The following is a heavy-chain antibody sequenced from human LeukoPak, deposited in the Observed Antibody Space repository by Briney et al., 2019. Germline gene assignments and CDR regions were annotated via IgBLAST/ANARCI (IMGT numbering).Heavy chain of an antibody. CDR1: GGTFSSYA. CDR3: ARYSSGWYYFDY. V-gene: IGHV1-69*06. J-gene: IGHJ4*02. CDR2: IIPIFGTA. D-gene: IGHD6-19*01. Sequence: SVKVSCKASGGTFSSYAISWVRQAPGQGLEWMGGIIPIFGTANYAQKFQGRVTITADKSTSTAHMELSSLRSEDTAVYYCARYSSGWYYFDYWGQGTLVTVSS.